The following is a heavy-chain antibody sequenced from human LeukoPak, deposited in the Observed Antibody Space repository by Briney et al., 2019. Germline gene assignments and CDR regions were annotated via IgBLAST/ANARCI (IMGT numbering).Heavy chain of an antibody. CDR3: AITYYDILAGYRYYGMDV. CDR1: GYTFTSYG. D-gene: IGHD3-9*01. CDR2: ISAYNGNT. J-gene: IGHJ6*02. Sequence: GASVKVSCKASGYTFTSYGISWVRQAPGQGLEWMGWISAYNGNTNYAQKLQGRVTMTTDTYTGTAYMELRSLRSDDRAGYYCAITYYDILAGYRYYGMDVWGQGTTVTVSS. V-gene: IGHV1-18*01.